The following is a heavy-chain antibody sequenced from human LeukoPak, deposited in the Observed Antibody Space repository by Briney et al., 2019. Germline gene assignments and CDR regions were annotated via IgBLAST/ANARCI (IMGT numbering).Heavy chain of an antibody. V-gene: IGHV5-51*01. J-gene: IGHJ6*03. CDR3: ARWGSSSLYYYYMDV. CDR1: GYSFTSYW. D-gene: IGHD6-6*01. Sequence: GESLKISCKGSGYSFTSYWIGWVCQMPGKGLEWMGIIYPRDSDTKYSPSFQGQVTISADKSINTAYLQWSSLKASDTAIYYCARWGSSSLYYYYMDVWGQGTTVTVSS. CDR2: IYPRDSDT.